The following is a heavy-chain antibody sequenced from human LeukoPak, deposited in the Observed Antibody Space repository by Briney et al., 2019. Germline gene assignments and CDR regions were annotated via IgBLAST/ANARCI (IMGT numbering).Heavy chain of an antibody. CDR2: ISGSGGST. CDR1: GFTFSSYA. CDR3: ACQPGGSSWYCYGMDV. D-gene: IGHD6-13*01. J-gene: IGHJ6*02. Sequence: GGSLRLSCAASGFTFSSYAMSWVRQAPGKGLEWVSAISGSGGSTYYADSVKGRFTISRDNSKNTLYLQMNSLRAEDTAVYYCACQPGGSSWYCYGMDVWGQGTTVTVSS. V-gene: IGHV3-23*01.